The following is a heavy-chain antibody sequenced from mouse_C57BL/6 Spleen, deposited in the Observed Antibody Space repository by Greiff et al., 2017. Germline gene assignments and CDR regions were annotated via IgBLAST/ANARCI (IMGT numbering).Heavy chain of an antibody. CDR3: ARDFLGAMDY. CDR2: ISYDGSN. CDR1: GYSITSGYY. V-gene: IGHV3-6*01. J-gene: IGHJ4*01. D-gene: IGHD4-1*01. Sequence: EVQLVESGPGLVKPSQSLSLTCSVTGYSITSGYYWNWIRQFPGNKLEWMGYISYDGSNNYNPSLKNRISITRDTSKNQFFLKLNSVTTEDTATYYCARDFLGAMDYWGQGTSVTVSS.